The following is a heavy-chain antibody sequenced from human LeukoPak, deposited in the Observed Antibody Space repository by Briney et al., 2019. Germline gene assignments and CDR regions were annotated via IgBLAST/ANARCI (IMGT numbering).Heavy chain of an antibody. J-gene: IGHJ4*02. CDR3: ARRGSSWYQGDY. CDR1: GGSFSSYY. CDR2: IYTSGST. D-gene: IGHD6-13*01. Sequence: SETLSLTCTVSGGSFSSYYWSWIRQPAGKGLEYIGCIYTSGSTNYNPSLKSRVTMSLDTSNNQFSLKLSSVTAADTAVYYCARRGSSWYQGDYWGQGTLVTVSS. V-gene: IGHV4-4*07.